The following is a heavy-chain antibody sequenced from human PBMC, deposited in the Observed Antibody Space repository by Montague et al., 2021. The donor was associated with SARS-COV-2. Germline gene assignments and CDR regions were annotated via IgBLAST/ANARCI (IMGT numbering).Heavy chain of an antibody. CDR3: ARGGLGNRGFDY. V-gene: IGHV4-4*02. CDR1: DVSLSSSTW. D-gene: IGHD3/OR15-3a*01. J-gene: IGHJ4*02. Sequence: SETLSLTCVVSDVSLSSSTWWSWVRQSPGKGLEWVGETYLSGFTHYNPSVKSRVTISLDDSRSQFSLRLTSATAADTAVYFCARGGLGNRGFDYWGQGALVTVSS. CDR2: TYLSGFT.